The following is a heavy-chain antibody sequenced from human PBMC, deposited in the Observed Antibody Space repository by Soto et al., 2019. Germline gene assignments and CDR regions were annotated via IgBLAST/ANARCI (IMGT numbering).Heavy chain of an antibody. CDR1: GFTFSNSA. Sequence: EVQLLESGGGLVQSGGSLRLSCGASGFTFSNSAMSWVRQAPGKGLEWVSAISESGGSTYYADSVKGRFTISRDTSKNTLYLQMNSLRAEDTAVYYCARERGWSSSWNGMDVWGQGTTVTVSS. CDR3: ARERGWSSSWNGMDV. V-gene: IGHV3-23*01. D-gene: IGHD6-13*01. J-gene: IGHJ6*02. CDR2: ISESGGST.